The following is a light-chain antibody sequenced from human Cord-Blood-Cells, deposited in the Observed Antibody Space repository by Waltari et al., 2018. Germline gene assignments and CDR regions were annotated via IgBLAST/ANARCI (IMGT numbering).Light chain of an antibody. CDR2: KDS. J-gene: IGLJ2*01. Sequence: SYNLPQQPSVSVPPDQPAGTPSPGEPCPSKNAYWYQQKPGQAPVLVIYKDSERPSGIPERFSGSSSGTTVTLTISGVQAEDEADYYCQSADSSGTYVVFGGGTKLTVL. V-gene: IGLV3-25*02. CDR1: PCPSKN. CDR3: QSADSSGTYVV.